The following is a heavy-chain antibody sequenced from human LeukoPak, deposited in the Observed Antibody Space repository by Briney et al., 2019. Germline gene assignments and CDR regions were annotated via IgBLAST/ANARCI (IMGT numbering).Heavy chain of an antibody. Sequence: PSETLSLTCTVSGGSISSSSYYWGWIRQPPGKGLEWIGSIYYSGSTYYNPSLKSRVTISVDTSKNQFSLKLSSVTAADTAVYYCARSCGGDCYQSGISDYWGQGTLVTVSS. J-gene: IGHJ4*02. CDR2: IYYSGST. CDR1: GGSISSSSYY. CDR3: ARSCGGDCYQSGISDY. V-gene: IGHV4-39*01. D-gene: IGHD2-21*01.